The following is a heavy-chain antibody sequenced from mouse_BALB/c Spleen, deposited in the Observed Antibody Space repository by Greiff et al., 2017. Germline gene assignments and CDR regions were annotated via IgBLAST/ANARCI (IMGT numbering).Heavy chain of an antibody. D-gene: IGHD1-1*02. CDR2: INSNGGST. J-gene: IGHJ2*01. CDR1: GFTFSSYG. V-gene: IGHV5-6-3*01. CDR3: ARDLGGKCGD. Sequence: EVKLMESGGGLVQPGGSLKLSCAASGFTFSSYGMSWVRQTPDKRLELVATINSNGGSTYYPDSVKGRFTISKDNAKSTLYLQMSSLKSEDTAMYCCARDLGGKCGDWGQGTTRTVSS.